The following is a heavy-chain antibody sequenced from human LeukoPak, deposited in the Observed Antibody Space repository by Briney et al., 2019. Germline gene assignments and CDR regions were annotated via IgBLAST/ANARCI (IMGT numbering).Heavy chain of an antibody. Sequence: SVKVSCKASRAPFTRYAISWVRQAPGHQLRWMGRIIPILGIANYAQKFQGRVTLTADKSTSTAYMELSSLRSEDTAVYYCARTRERLQFIRNYYYYYGMDVWGQGTTVTVSS. CDR3: ARTRERLQFIRNYYYYYGMDV. CDR2: IIPILGIA. CDR1: RAPFTRYA. D-gene: IGHD5-24*01. V-gene: IGHV1-69*04. J-gene: IGHJ6*02.